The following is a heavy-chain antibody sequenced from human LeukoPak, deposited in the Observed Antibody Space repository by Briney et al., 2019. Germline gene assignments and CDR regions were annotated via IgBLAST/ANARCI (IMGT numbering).Heavy chain of an antibody. J-gene: IGHJ4*02. Sequence: SVKVSCKASGGTFSNYTISWVRQAPGQGLEWMGEIIPIFGTTNYAQKFQGRVTITADESTSTAYMALSSLRSADTAVYYCARTMWDGSSSSYDYWGQGTLVTVSS. CDR2: IIPIFGTT. V-gene: IGHV1-69*13. CDR1: GGTFSNYT. D-gene: IGHD6-13*01. CDR3: ARTMWDGSSSSYDY.